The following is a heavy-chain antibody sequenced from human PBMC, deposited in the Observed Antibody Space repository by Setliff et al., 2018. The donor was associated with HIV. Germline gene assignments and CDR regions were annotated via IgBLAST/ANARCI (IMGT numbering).Heavy chain of an antibody. CDR1: GGSMTSSNYY. CDR3: ARDPHYFDTSGHYSWFYFDY. V-gene: IGHV4-39*07. Sequence: PSETLSLTCTVSGGSMTSSNYYWGWIRQSPGRGLEWIGSISSSGSTTYHPSLRSRVTVSAATSKNQFSLKLTSVTAADTAVYFCARDPHYFDTSGHYSWFYFDYWGQGTLVTSP. J-gene: IGHJ4*02. D-gene: IGHD3-22*01. CDR2: ISSSGST.